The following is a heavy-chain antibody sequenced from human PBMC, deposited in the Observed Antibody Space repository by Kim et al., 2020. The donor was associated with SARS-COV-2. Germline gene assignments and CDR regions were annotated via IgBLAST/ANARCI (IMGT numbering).Heavy chain of an antibody. CDR1: GFTVSSNY. Sequence: GGSLRLSCAASGFTVSSNYMSWVRQAPGKGLEWVSVIYSGGSTYYADSVKGRFTISRDNSKNTLYLQMNSLRAEDTAVYYCARVARPYYFDYWGQGTLVTVSS. CDR2: IYSGGST. V-gene: IGHV3-53*01. D-gene: IGHD6-6*01. CDR3: ARVARPYYFDY. J-gene: IGHJ4*02.